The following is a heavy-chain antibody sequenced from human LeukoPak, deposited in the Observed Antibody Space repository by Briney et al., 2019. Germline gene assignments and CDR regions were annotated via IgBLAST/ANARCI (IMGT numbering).Heavy chain of an antibody. CDR1: GFTVSSYW. CDR3: ARSYNYRFDY. J-gene: IGHJ4*02. V-gene: IGHV3-74*01. Sequence: GGSLRLSCEVSGFTVSSYWMHWVRQGPGKGLEWVARLSSDGRSTNYADFVKGRATISRDNAKNTLFLEMSGLRADDTAVYYCARSYNYRFDYWGQGTLVVVS. D-gene: IGHD3-22*01. CDR2: LSSDGRST.